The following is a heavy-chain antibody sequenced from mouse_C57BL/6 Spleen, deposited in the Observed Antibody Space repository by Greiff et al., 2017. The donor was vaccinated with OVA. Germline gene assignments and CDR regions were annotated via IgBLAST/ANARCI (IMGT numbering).Heavy chain of an antibody. Sequence: VQLKQSGPELVKPGASVKISCKASGYSFTGYYMNWVKQSPEKSLEWIGEINPSTGGTTYNQKFKAKATLTVDKSSSTAYMQLKSLTSEDSAVYYCARAGPDYWGQGTTLTVSS. J-gene: IGHJ2*01. D-gene: IGHD3-3*01. CDR2: INPSTGGT. CDR3: ARAGPDY. CDR1: GYSFTGYY. V-gene: IGHV1-42*01.